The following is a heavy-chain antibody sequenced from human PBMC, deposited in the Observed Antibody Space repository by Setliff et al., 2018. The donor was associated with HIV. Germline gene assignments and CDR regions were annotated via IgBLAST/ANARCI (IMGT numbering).Heavy chain of an antibody. J-gene: IGHJ6*02. CDR1: GFTCSDYN. CDR2: ISGSGSAM. CDR3: ARGHYVKDV. D-gene: IGHD3-16*01. V-gene: IGHV3-48*04. Sequence: PGGSLRLSCAASGFTCSDYNMNWVRQAPGRGLEWVSYISGSGSAMYYADSVEGRFTISRDNAKNSLYLQMNSLRAEDTAVYDCARGHYVKDVWGQGTMVTVSS.